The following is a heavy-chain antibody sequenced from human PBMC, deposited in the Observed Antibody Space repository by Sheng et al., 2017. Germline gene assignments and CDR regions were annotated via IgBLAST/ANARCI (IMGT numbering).Heavy chain of an antibody. CDR1: GDSISSSSYY. CDR3: ARCVGMAGDWFDP. CDR2: IYYSGST. Sequence: QLQLQESGPGLVKPSETLSLTCAVSGDSISSSSYYWGWIRQPPGKGLEWIGSIYYSGSTYYNPSLKSRVTISLDTSKNQFSLKLSSVTAADTAVYYCARCVGMAGDWFDPWGQGTPGSPSPQ. V-gene: IGHV4-39*07. J-gene: IGHJ5*02. D-gene: IGHD1-20*01.